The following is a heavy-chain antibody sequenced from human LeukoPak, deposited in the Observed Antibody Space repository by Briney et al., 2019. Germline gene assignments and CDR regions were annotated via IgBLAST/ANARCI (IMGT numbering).Heavy chain of an antibody. V-gene: IGHV1-2*02. CDR2: INPKSGAT. CDR1: GYDFSGHF. J-gene: IGHJ6*03. CDR3: AREVLLYGLDV. Sequence: ASVKVSCKASGYDFSGHFKHWLRRAPGQGLEWMGWINPKSGATIYTQKFQGRVFLTRDTAISTVYMELRWLKADDTAVYYCAREVLLYGLDVWGNGTTVIIS. D-gene: IGHD2/OR15-2a*01.